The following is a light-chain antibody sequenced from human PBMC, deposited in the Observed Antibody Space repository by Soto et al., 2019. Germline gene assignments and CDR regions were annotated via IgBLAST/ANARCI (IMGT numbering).Light chain of an antibody. CDR2: GAS. V-gene: IGKV3-15*01. CDR3: QQYDNWPPVT. Sequence: EIVMTQSPAILSVSPGERVTLSCRASQSVHSHLAWYQQKPGQAPRLLIYGASTRVSGVPVRFRGSGSGTEFTLTISSLQSEDFAVYFCQQYDNWPPVTFGQGTQVEIK. CDR1: QSVHSH. J-gene: IGKJ1*01.